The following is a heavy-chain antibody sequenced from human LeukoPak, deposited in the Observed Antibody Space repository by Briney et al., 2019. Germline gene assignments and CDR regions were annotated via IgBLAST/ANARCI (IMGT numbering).Heavy chain of an antibody. J-gene: IGHJ6*03. CDR1: GGSINTYY. CDR3: ARGALRYFGWLKKDYYYMDV. V-gene: IGHV4-59*01. D-gene: IGHD3-9*01. Sequence: SETLSLTCTVSGGSINTYYWSWIRQPPGKGLEWIGCIYYSGSTNYNPSLKSRVTLSMDTSKNQFSLRLSSVTAADTAVYYCARGALRYFGWLKKDYYYMDVWGKGTTVTISS. CDR2: IYYSGST.